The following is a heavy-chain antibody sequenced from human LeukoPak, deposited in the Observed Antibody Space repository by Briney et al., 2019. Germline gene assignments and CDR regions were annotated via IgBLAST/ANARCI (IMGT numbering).Heavy chain of an antibody. Sequence: SETLSLTCTVSGGSISSYYWSWIRQPPGKGLEWIGYIYDSGSTNYNPSLKSRVTISVDTSKNQFSLKLSSVTAADTAVYYCARGSGFDAFDIWGQGTMVTVSS. CDR2: IYDSGST. V-gene: IGHV4-59*01. J-gene: IGHJ3*02. CDR3: ARGSGFDAFDI. D-gene: IGHD3-10*01. CDR1: GGSISSYY.